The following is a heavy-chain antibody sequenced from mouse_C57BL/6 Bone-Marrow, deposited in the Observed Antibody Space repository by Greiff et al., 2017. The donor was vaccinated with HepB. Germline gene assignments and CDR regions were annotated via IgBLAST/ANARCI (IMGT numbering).Heavy chain of an antibody. CDR2: ISGGGGNT. CDR3: SIWVRPYAMDY. J-gene: IGHJ4*01. Sequence: EVMLVESGGGLVKPGGSLKLSCAASGFTFSSYTMSWVRQTPEKRLEWVATISGGGGNTYYPDSVKGRFTISRDNAKNTLYLQMSSLRSEDTALYYCSIWVRPYAMDYWGQGTSVTVSS. D-gene: IGHD1-1*02. V-gene: IGHV5-9*01. CDR1: GFTFSSYT.